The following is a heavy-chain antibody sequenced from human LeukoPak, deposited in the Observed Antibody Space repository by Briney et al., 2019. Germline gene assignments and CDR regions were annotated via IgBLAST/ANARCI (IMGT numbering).Heavy chain of an antibody. V-gene: IGHV3-74*01. J-gene: IGHJ4*02. CDR2: IKGDGSST. D-gene: IGHD4-17*01. CDR3: ARASTTVPNLLDH. Sequence: GGSPRLSCAASGFTFSTYWMHWVRQAPGKGLVWVARIKGDGSSTIYADSVKGRFTISRDNSKNTLYLQTSSLRAEDTAVYYCARASTTVPNLLDHWGRGTLVTVSS. CDR1: GFTFSTYW.